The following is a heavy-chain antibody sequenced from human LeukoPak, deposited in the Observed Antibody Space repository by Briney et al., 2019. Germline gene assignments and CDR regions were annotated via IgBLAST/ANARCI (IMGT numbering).Heavy chain of an antibody. J-gene: IGHJ6*03. CDR2: IYYSGST. Sequence: SETLSLTCTVSDDSITIYYWSWIRQPPGKVLEWIGYIYYSGSTNYNPSLKSRITISVDTSKNQFSLKLSSVTAADTAVYYCARQNGPGGYYYYMDVWGKGTTVTVSS. V-gene: IGHV4-59*01. CDR3: ARQNGPGGYYYYMDV. CDR1: DDSITIYY. D-gene: IGHD1-26*01.